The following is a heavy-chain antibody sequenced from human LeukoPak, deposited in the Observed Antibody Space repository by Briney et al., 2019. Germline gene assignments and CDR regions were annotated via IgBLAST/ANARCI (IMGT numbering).Heavy chain of an antibody. J-gene: IGHJ5*02. V-gene: IGHV3-74*01. CDR2: INSDGSST. Sequence: GGSLRLSCAASGFTFSSYWMHWVRQAPGKGLVWVSRINSDGSSTNYADSVKGRFTISRDNAKNTLYLQMNSLRAEDTAVYYCARDREQWLVDNWFDPWGQGTLVTVSS. D-gene: IGHD6-19*01. CDR1: GFTFSSYW. CDR3: ARDREQWLVDNWFDP.